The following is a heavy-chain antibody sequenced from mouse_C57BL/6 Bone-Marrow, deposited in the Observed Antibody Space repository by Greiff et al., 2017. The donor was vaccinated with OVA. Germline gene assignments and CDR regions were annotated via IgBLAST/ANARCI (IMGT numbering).Heavy chain of an antibody. J-gene: IGHJ1*03. CDR2: ISYSGST. D-gene: IGHD1-1*01. CDR3: ARIDYYGSRYFDV. Sequence: EVHLVESGPGLAKPSQTLSLTCSVTGYSITSDYWNWIRKFPGNKLEYMGYISYSGSTYYNPSLKSRISITRDTSKNQYYLQLNSVTTEDTATYYCARIDYYGSRYFDVWGTGTTVTVSS. CDR1: GYSITSDY. V-gene: IGHV3-8*01.